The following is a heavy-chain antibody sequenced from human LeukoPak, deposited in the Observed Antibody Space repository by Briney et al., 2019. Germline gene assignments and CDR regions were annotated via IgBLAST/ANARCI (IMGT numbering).Heavy chain of an antibody. Sequence: GESLKISCKGSGYSFTSYWIGWVRQMPGKGLEWMGIIYPGDSDTRYSPSFQGQVTISADKSISTAYLQWSSLKASDTAMYYCARHKDIAAAGNSWFDPWGQGTLVTVSS. V-gene: IGHV5-51*01. D-gene: IGHD6-13*01. J-gene: IGHJ5*02. CDR2: IYPGDSDT. CDR3: ARHKDIAAAGNSWFDP. CDR1: GYSFTSYW.